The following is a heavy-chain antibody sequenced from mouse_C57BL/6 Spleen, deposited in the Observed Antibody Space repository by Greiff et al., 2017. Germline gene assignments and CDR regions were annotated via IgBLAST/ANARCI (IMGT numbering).Heavy chain of an antibody. D-gene: IGHD4-1*01. Sequence: VQLQESGAELVKPGASVKISCKASGYAFSSYWMNWVKQRPGQGLEWIGQIYPGDGDTNYNGKFKGKATLTADEASSTAYMQLSSLTSGDSAVYFCARRWDGGVDYWGQGTTLTVAS. CDR2: IYPGDGDT. CDR3: ARRWDGGVDY. CDR1: GYAFSSYW. J-gene: IGHJ2*01. V-gene: IGHV1-80*01.